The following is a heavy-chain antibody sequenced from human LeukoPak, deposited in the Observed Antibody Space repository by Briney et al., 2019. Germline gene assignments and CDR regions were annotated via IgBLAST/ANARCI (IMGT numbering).Heavy chain of an antibody. V-gene: IGHV1-24*01. D-gene: IGHD1-26*01. Sequence: APVKVSCKVSGYTLTELSMHWVRQAPGKGLEWMGGFDPEDGETIYAQKFQGRVTMTEDTSTDTAYMELSSLRSEDTAVYYCATDSSYSGSYPYFDYWGQGTLVTVSS. CDR2: FDPEDGET. CDR3: ATDSSYSGSYPYFDY. CDR1: GYTLTELS. J-gene: IGHJ4*02.